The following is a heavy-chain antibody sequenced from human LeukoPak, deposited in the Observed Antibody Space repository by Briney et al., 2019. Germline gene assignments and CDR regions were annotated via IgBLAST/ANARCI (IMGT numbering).Heavy chain of an antibody. D-gene: IGHD3-3*01. V-gene: IGHV1-18*01. J-gene: IGHJ6*03. CDR2: ISAYNGNT. Sequence: ASVKVSCRASGYTFTSYGISWVRQAPGQGLEWMGWISAYNGNTNYAQKLQGRVTMTTDTSTSTAYMELSSLRSDDTAVYYCARPAYDFWSGYPPRAYYYYYMDVWGKGTTVTVSS. CDR3: ARPAYDFWSGYPPRAYYYYYMDV. CDR1: GYTFTSYG.